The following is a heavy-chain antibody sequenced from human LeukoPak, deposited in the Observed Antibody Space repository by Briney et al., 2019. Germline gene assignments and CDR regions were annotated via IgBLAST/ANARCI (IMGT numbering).Heavy chain of an antibody. Sequence: GGSLRLSCAASGFTFSGSAMHGVRQASGKGLEWVGRIRSKANSYATAYAASVKGRFTISRDDSKNTAYLQMNSLKTEDTAVYYCTRSTGIMDYYYYGMDVWGQGTTVTVSS. V-gene: IGHV3-73*01. CDR2: IRSKANSYAT. CDR1: GFTFSGSA. CDR3: TRSTGIMDYYYYGMDV. D-gene: IGHD3-16*01. J-gene: IGHJ6*02.